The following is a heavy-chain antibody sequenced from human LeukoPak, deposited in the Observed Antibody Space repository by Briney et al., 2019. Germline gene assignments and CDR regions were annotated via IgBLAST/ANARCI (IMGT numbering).Heavy chain of an antibody. CDR1: GGSISSYY. V-gene: IGHV4-59*01. Sequence: SETLSLTCTVSGGSISSYYWSWIRQPPGKGLEWIGYIYYSGSTIYNPSLKSRVTISVDTSKNQFSLKLSSVTAADTAVYYCSRGVSKGWPFDHWGQGILVTVSS. CDR2: IYYSGST. CDR3: SRGVSKGWPFDH. D-gene: IGHD3-10*01. J-gene: IGHJ4*02.